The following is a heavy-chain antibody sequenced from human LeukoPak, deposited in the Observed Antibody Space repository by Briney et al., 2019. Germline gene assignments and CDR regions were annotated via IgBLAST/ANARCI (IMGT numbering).Heavy chain of an antibody. V-gene: IGHV4-39*07. CDR3: ASFQGSNYYFDY. J-gene: IGHJ4*02. Sequence: SETLSLTCTVSGGSIRSSYYYWGWIRQPPGKGLEWIGEINHSGSTDYNPSLKSRVTISVDTSKNQFSLKLSSVTAADTAVYYCASFQGSNYYFDYWGQGTLVTVSS. CDR2: INHSGST. CDR1: GGSIRSSYYY.